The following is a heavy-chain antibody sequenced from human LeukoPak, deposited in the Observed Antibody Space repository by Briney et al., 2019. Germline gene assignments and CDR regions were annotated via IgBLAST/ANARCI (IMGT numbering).Heavy chain of an antibody. V-gene: IGHV3-11*04. D-gene: IGHD6-19*01. CDR1: GFTFSDYY. CDR3: AREPKQWLVPIDY. CDR2: ISSSGTTI. J-gene: IGHJ4*02. Sequence: GALRLSCAASGFTFSDYYMSWIRQAPGKGLEWVSYISSSGTTIYYADSVKGRFTISRDNAKNSLYLQMNSLRAEDTAVYYCAREPKQWLVPIDYWGQGTLVTVSS.